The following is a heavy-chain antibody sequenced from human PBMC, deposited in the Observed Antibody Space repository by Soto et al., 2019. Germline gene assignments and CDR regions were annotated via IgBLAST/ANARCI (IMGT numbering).Heavy chain of an antibody. CDR1: GFSLSASGVA. Sequence: QITLKESGPTLVKPTQTLTLTCTFSGFSLSASGVAVGWIRQPPGQALEWLALIYWDDDKRYSPSLRSRLTITKDTSKNQVVLTMTNLDPVDTATYYCAHRDVYNSGSPYYFNYWGQGTLVTVSS. V-gene: IGHV2-5*02. CDR2: IYWDDDK. D-gene: IGHD3-10*01. CDR3: AHRDVYNSGSPYYFNY. J-gene: IGHJ4*02.